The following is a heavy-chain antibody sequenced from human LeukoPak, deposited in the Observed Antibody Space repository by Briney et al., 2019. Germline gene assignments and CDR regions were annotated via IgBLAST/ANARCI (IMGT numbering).Heavy chain of an antibody. V-gene: IGHV1-8*02. Sequence: EASVKVSCKVSGYTFTGYYMHWVRQATGQGLEWMGWMNPNSGNTGYAQKFQGRVTMTRNTSISTAYMELSSLRSEDTAVYYCARQYSSGWSQGYWFDPWGQGTLVTVSS. J-gene: IGHJ5*02. D-gene: IGHD6-19*01. CDR1: GYTFTGYY. CDR3: ARQYSSGWSQGYWFDP. CDR2: MNPNSGNT.